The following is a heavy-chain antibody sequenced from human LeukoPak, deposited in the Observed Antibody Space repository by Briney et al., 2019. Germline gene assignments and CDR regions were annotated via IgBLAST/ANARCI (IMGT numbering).Heavy chain of an antibody. D-gene: IGHD4-17*01. Sequence: GSLRLSCAASGFTVSTNYMSWVRQAPGKGLEWVSLIYSGGGTYYADSVKGRFTTSRDNSRNTLSLQMNSLRVDDTAVYYCARGFRSVTTWGYFDYWGQGALVTVSS. CDR3: ARGFRSVTTWGYFDY. CDR2: IYSGGGT. J-gene: IGHJ4*02. CDR1: GFTVSTNY. V-gene: IGHV3-66*01.